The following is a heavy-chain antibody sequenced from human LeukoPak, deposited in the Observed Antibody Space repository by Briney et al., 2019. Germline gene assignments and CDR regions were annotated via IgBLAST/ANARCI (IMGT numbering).Heavy chain of an antibody. CDR3: ARGYDILTGDNYFDY. CDR2: IGTAGDT. CDR1: GFTFSSYD. Sequence: GGSLRLSCAASGFTFSSYDMHWVRQATGKGLEWVSAIGTAGDTYYPGSVKGRFTTSRESAKNSLYLQMNSLRAGDTAVYYCARGYDILTGDNYFDYWGQGTLVTVSS. V-gene: IGHV3-13*01. J-gene: IGHJ4*02. D-gene: IGHD3-9*01.